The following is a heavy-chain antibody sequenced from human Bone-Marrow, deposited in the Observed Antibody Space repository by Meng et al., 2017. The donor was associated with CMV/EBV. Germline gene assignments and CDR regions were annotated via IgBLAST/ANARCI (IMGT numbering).Heavy chain of an antibody. CDR3: ARRLAAIRY. Sequence: SETLSLTCAVYGGSFSGYYWSWIRQPPGKGLEWIGEINHSGSTNYNPSLKSRVTISVDTSKNQFSLELSSVTAADTAVYYCARRLAAIRYWGQGTLVTVSS. D-gene: IGHD2-15*01. CDR1: GGSFSGYY. V-gene: IGHV4-34*01. CDR2: INHSGST. J-gene: IGHJ4*02.